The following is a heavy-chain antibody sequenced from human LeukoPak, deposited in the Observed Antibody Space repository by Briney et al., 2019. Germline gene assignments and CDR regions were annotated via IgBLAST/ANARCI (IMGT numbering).Heavy chain of an antibody. Sequence: GGSLRLSCAASGFTFSSYAMHWVRQAPGKGLEWVSGISWNSGSIGYADSVKGRFTISRDNAKNSLYLQMNSLRAEDTALYYCAKEGYSSGWSLLGVYYYYYMDVWGKGTTVTISS. J-gene: IGHJ6*03. V-gene: IGHV3-9*01. D-gene: IGHD6-19*01. CDR1: GFTFSSYA. CDR2: ISWNSGSI. CDR3: AKEGYSSGWSLLGVYYYYYMDV.